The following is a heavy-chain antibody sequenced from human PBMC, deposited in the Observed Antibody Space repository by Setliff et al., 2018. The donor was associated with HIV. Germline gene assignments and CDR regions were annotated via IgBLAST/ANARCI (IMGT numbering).Heavy chain of an antibody. CDR3: ARGWLQLGWYDP. D-gene: IGHD2-15*01. J-gene: IGHJ5*02. V-gene: IGHV4-61*10. CDR1: GGSLSSGYDY. Sequence: PSETLSLTCTVSGGSLSSGYDYWTWIRQPAGKGLEWIGHIYSAGSTNYNPTLTGRVTMSVDTSKNQLSMKLSSVTAADTAVYYCARGWLQLGWYDPWGQGTLVTVSS. CDR2: IYSAGST.